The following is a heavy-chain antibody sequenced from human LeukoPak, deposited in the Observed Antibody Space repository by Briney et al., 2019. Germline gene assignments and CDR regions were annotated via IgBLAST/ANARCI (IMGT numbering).Heavy chain of an antibody. J-gene: IGHJ4*02. CDR1: GLTSSSYA. V-gene: IGHV3-30*04. Sequence: PGRSLSLSCAASGLTSSSYAMHWFRQAPGKGLEWVAVISYDGSNKYYADSVKGRFTISRDNSKNTLYLQMNSLRAEDTAVYYCARGSERFLEWSPFDYWGQGTLVTVSS. D-gene: IGHD3-3*01. CDR2: ISYDGSNK. CDR3: ARGSERFLEWSPFDY.